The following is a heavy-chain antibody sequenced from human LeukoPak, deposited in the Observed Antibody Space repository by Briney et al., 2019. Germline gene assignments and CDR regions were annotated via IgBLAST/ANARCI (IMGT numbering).Heavy chain of an antibody. Sequence: PSQTLSLTCTVSGGSISSGNYYWNWIRQPPGKGLEWIGRIYTTGNTYYNPSLKSRVTILQDTSKNQFSLKLTSVTAADTAVYYCARGFVWSEYYCHFDRWGQGTLVTVS. CDR3: ARGFVWSEYYCHFDR. CDR2: IYTTGNT. J-gene: IGHJ4*02. CDR1: GGSISSGNYY. D-gene: IGHD3-3*01. V-gene: IGHV4-61*02.